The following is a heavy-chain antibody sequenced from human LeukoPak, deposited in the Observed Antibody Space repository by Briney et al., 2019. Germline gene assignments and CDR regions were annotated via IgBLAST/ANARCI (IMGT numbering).Heavy chain of an antibody. Sequence: SETLSLTCTVSGGSISSYYWSWIRQPAGKGLEWIGRIYTSGSTNYNPSLKSRVTISVDTSKNQFSLKLSSVTAADTAVYYCAREAIAAAGNHFDYWGQGTLVTVSS. CDR1: GGSISSYY. V-gene: IGHV4-4*07. CDR2: IYTSGST. J-gene: IGHJ4*02. CDR3: AREAIAAAGNHFDY. D-gene: IGHD6-13*01.